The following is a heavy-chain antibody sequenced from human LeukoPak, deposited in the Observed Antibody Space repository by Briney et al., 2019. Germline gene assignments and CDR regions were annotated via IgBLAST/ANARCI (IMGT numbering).Heavy chain of an antibody. CDR1: GFTFDDYG. D-gene: IGHD2-21*02. J-gene: IGHJ4*02. CDR2: INWNGGST. V-gene: IGHV3-20*04. Sequence: GGSLRLSCAASGFTFDDYGMSWVRQAPGKGLEWVSGINWNGGSTGYADSVKGRFTISRDNAKNTVYLQMNSLRPEDTAVYYCVRDRDWAFDYWGQGSLVTVSS. CDR3: VRDRDWAFDY.